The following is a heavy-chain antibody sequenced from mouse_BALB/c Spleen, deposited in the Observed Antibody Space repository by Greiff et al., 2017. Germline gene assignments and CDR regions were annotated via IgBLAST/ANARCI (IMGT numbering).Heavy chain of an antibody. J-gene: IGHJ3*01. CDR2: IYPGNSDT. CDR3: ARSTMITWFAY. CDR1: GYTFTSYW. V-gene: IGHV1-5*01. D-gene: IGHD2-4*01. Sequence: VQLQQSGTVLARPGASVKMSCKASGYTFTSYWMHWVKQRPGQGLEWIGAIYPGNSDTSYNQKFKGKAKLTAVTSTSTAYMELSSLTNEDSAVYYCARSTMITWFAYWGQGTLVTVSA.